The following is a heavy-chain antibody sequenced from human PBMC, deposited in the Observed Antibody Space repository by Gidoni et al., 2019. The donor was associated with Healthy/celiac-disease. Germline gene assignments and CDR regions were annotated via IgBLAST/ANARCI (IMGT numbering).Heavy chain of an antibody. J-gene: IGHJ5*02. CDR3: ARAVRYSSGWYDEDWFDP. V-gene: IGHV5-51*01. D-gene: IGHD6-19*01. Sequence: EVQLVQSGAEVKKPGESLKISCKGSGYSFTSYWIGWVRQMPGKGLQWMGIIYPGDSDTRDSPSFQCQVTISADKSISTAYLQWSSLTASDTAIYYCARAVRYSSGWYDEDWFDPWGQGTLVTVSS. CDR1: GYSFTSYW. CDR2: IYPGDSDT.